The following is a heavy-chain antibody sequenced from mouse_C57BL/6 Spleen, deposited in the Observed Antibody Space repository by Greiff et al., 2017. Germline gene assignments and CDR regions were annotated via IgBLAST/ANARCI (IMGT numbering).Heavy chain of an antibody. CDR3: ARDPSHYYGSIPFDD. CDR2: ISDGGSYT. V-gene: IGHV5-4*01. J-gene: IGHJ2*01. Sequence: EVKLMESGGGLVKPGGSLKLSCAASGFTFSSYAMSWVRQTPEKRLEWVATISDGGSYTYYPDNVKGRVTISRDNAKNNLYLQMSLLKSEDTAMYFCARDPSHYYGSIPFDDWGQGTTLTVSS. D-gene: IGHD1-1*01. CDR1: GFTFSSYA.